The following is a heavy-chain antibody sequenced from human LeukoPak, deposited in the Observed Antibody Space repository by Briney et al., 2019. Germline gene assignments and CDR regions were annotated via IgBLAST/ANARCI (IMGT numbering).Heavy chain of an antibody. D-gene: IGHD2-2*01. CDR2: IIPIFGTA. CDR3: ARLVVPAANYYYYYYMDV. Sequence: ASVKVSCKASGGTFSSYAISWVRQAPGQGLEWMGGIIPIFGTANYAQKFQGRVTITADESTSTAYMELSSLRSEDTDVYYCARLVVPAANYYYYYYMDVWGKGTTVTVSS. J-gene: IGHJ6*03. CDR1: GGTFSSYA. V-gene: IGHV1-69*13.